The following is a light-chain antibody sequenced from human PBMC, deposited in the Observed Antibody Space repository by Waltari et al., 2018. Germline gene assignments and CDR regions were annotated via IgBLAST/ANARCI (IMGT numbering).Light chain of an antibody. Sequence: QSALTQPASVSGSPGQSITISCSGTDSDVGAYDFVSWYQQHPGKAPHLIIYEVSNRPSVIFNRFSASTSGNTASLTISGLQAEDEADYYCSSYTTSSAPGVFGTGTRVTVL. CDR1: DSDVGAYDF. CDR3: SSYTTSSAPGV. V-gene: IGLV2-14*01. J-gene: IGLJ1*01. CDR2: EVS.